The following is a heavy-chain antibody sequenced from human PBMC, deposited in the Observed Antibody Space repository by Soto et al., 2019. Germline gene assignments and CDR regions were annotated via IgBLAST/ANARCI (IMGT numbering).Heavy chain of an antibody. Sequence: AGGSLRLSCAASGFTFSNSALAWVRQAPGKGLDWVSGISASDDTTYYAGSVKGRFTVSRDKSKNTLYLQMNGLRADDTAVYYCAKPLGVLTALRAFDIWGQGTMVTVSS. D-gene: IGHD2-21*02. CDR3: AKPLGVLTALRAFDI. CDR1: GFTFSNSA. V-gene: IGHV3-23*01. J-gene: IGHJ3*02. CDR2: ISASDDTT.